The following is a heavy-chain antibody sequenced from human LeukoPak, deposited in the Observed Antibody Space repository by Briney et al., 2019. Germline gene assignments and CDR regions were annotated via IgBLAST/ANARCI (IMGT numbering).Heavy chain of an antibody. Sequence: PGGSLRLSCAASGFTVSSNYMSWVRQAPGKGLEWVSVIYSGGSTYYADSVKGRFTISRDNSKNTLYLQMNSLRAEDTAVYYCARGQGDYYGSGSFLLYYGMDPWGQGTLVTVSS. J-gene: IGHJ5*02. D-gene: IGHD3-10*01. V-gene: IGHV3-53*01. CDR2: IYSGGST. CDR3: ARGQGDYYGSGSFLLYYGMDP. CDR1: GFTVSSNY.